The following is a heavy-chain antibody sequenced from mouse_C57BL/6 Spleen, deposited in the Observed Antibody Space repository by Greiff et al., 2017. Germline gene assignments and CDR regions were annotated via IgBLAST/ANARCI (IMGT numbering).Heavy chain of an antibody. J-gene: IGHJ4*01. V-gene: IGHV1-18*01. CDR1: GYTFPDYN. D-gene: IGHD1-1*01. CDR3: ARLYYDYAMDY. Sequence: VKLQESGPELVKPGASVKIPCKASGYTFPDYNMDWVKQSHGKSLEWIGDINPNNGGTIYNQKFKGKATLTVDKSSRTADMELLNLTAEDTAVYYCARLYYDYAMDYWGQGTSVTVSS. CDR2: INPNNGGT.